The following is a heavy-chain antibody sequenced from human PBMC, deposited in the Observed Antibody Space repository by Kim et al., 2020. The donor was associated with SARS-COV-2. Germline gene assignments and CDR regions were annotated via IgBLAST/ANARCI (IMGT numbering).Heavy chain of an antibody. CDR1: GGSFSGYY. CDR3: ASPNMVRGPYGV. D-gene: IGHD3-10*01. CDR2: INHSDST. V-gene: IGHV4-34*01. J-gene: IGHJ6*02. Sequence: SETLSLTCAVYGGSFSGYYWSWIRQPPGKGLEWIGEINHSDSTNYNPSLKSRVTISVDTSKNQLSLKLSSVTAADTAVYYCASPNMVRGPYGVWGQGTTVTVSS.